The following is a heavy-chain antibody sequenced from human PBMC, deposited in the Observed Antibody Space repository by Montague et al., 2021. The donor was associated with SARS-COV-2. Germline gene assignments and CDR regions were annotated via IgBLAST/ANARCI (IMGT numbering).Heavy chain of an antibody. CDR2: IYDSGSA. Sequence: SKTLSLTCTVSVGSISNYYWTWIRQPPGKGLEWIGYIYDSGSANYNPSLKSRSTISVDTSNNQFSLRLSSVTAVDTAVYYCARAYCGGDCHVGPWGQGILVTVSS. D-gene: IGHD2-21*02. J-gene: IGHJ5*02. V-gene: IGHV4-59*01. CDR3: ARAYCGGDCHVGP. CDR1: VGSISNYY.